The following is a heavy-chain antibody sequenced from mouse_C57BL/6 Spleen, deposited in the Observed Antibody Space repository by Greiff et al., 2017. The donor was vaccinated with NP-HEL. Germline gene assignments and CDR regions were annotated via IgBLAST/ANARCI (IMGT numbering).Heavy chain of an antibody. CDR3: ARVTTVVATFDY. J-gene: IGHJ2*02. V-gene: IGHV1-59*01. D-gene: IGHD1-1*01. CDR2: IDPSDSYT. CDR1: GYTFTSYW. Sequence: QVQLQQPGAELVRPGTSVKLSCKASGYTFTSYWMHWVKQRPGQGLEWIGVIDPSDSYTNYNQKFKGKATLTVDTSSSTAYMQLSSLTSEDSAVYYCARVTTVVATFDYWGQGTSLTVSS.